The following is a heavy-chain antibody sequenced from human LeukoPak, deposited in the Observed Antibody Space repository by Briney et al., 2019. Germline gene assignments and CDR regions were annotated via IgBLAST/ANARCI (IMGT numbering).Heavy chain of an antibody. Sequence: GGSLRLSCSASGFTFSSYAMHWVRQAPGKGLEYVSAISSNGGSTYYADSVKGRFTISRDNSKNTLYLQMSSLRAEDTAVYYCAREKWGVGFQHWGQGTLVTVSS. CDR1: GFTFSSYA. D-gene: IGHD3-10*01. CDR2: ISSNGGST. V-gene: IGHV3-64D*06. J-gene: IGHJ1*01. CDR3: AREKWGVGFQH.